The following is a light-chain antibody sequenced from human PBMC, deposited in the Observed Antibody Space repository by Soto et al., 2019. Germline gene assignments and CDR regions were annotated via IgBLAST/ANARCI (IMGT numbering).Light chain of an antibody. CDR2: EVS. Sequence: QSALTQPPSASGSVGQSVTISCTGTSSDVGGFNYVSWYQQHPGKAPKLMIYEVSKRPSGVPDRLSGSKSGNTASLTVSGLQTEDEADYYCSSSAGSNTYVFGTGTKVTVL. CDR1: SSDVGGFNY. CDR3: SSSAGSNTYV. J-gene: IGLJ1*01. V-gene: IGLV2-8*01.